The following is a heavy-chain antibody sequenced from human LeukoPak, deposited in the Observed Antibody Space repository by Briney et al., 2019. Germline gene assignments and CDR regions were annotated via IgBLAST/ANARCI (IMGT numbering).Heavy chain of an antibody. CDR2: INPSGGST. Sequence: GASAKVSCKASGYTFTSYYMHWVRQAPGQGLEWMGIINPSGGSTSYAQKFQGRVTMTRDMSTSTVYMELSSLRSEDTAVYYCARQDSSGYDLPSDWGQGTLVTVSS. CDR1: GYTFTSYY. J-gene: IGHJ4*02. CDR3: ARQDSSGYDLPSD. D-gene: IGHD3-22*01. V-gene: IGHV1-46*01.